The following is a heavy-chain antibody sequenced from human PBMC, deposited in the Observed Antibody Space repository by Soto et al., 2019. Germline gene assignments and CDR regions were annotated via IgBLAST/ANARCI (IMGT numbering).Heavy chain of an antibody. CDR3: ARVLRYFDWLLFDAFDI. Sequence: GGSLRLSCAASGFTFSSYGMHWVRQAPGKGLEWVAVIWYDGSNKYYADSVKGRFTISRDNSKNTLYLQMNSLRAEDTAVYYCARVLRYFDWLLFDAFDIWGQGTMVTVSS. CDR2: IWYDGSNK. J-gene: IGHJ3*02. D-gene: IGHD3-9*01. V-gene: IGHV3-33*01. CDR1: GFTFSSYG.